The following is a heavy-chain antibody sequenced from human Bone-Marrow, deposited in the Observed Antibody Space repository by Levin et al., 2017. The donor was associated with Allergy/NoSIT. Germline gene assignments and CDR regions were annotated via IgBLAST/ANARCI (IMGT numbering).Heavy chain of an antibody. J-gene: IGHJ4*02. CDR1: GFTFSNYA. Sequence: AGGSLRLSCAASGFTFSNYAMNWVRQAPGKGLEWVSSLSGTGAATYYADSVKGRFTVSRDNSKNTLYLQMNSLRADDTALYYCAKEMQAFCSGGSCYGLDYWGQGTLVTVSS. CDR3: AKEMQAFCSGGSCYGLDY. CDR2: LSGTGAAT. D-gene: IGHD2-15*01. V-gene: IGHV3-23*01.